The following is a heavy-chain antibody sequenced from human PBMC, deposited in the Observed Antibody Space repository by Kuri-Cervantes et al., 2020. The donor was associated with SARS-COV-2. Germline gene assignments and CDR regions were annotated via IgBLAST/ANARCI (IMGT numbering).Heavy chain of an antibody. Sequence: GESLKISCAASGFTFSSYWMSWVRQAPGKGLEWVANIKQDGSEKYYVDSVKGRFTISRDNAKNSLYLQMNSLRAEDTAVYYCASGDCSSTSCYSHYWYFDLWGRGTLVTVSS. J-gene: IGHJ2*01. D-gene: IGHD2-2*01. V-gene: IGHV3-7*03. CDR1: GFTFSSYW. CDR2: IKQDGSEK. CDR3: ASGDCSSTSCYSHYWYFDL.